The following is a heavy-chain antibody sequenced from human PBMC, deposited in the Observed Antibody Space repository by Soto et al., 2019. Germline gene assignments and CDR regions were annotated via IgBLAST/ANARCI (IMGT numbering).Heavy chain of an antibody. CDR2: IWYDGSNK. CDR3: ARGGQKDWFDP. CDR1: GFTFSSYG. J-gene: IGHJ5*02. V-gene: IGHV3-33*01. Sequence: LRLSCAASGFTFSSYGMHWVRQAPGKGLEWVAVIWYDGSNKYYADSVKGRFTISRDNSKNTLYLQMNSLRAEDTAVYYCARGGQKDWFDPWGQGTLVTVSS.